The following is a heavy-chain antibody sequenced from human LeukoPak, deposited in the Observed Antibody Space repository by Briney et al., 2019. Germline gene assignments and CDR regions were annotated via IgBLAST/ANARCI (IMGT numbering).Heavy chain of an antibody. CDR3: VRPRSGNYFDF. J-gene: IGHJ4*02. CDR2: IKEDGSDK. CDR1: GFTFSSTW. Sequence: PGGSLRLSCVASGFTFSSTWMGCVRQAPGKGLEWVASIKEDGSDKYYVDSVKGRFTISRDNAENSLFLQMNSLRAEDTAFYYCVRPRSGNYFDFWGQGTLVTVSS. V-gene: IGHV3-7*05.